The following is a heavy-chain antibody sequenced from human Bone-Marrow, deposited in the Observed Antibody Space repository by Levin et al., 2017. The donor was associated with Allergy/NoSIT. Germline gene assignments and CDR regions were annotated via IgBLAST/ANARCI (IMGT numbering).Heavy chain of an antibody. D-gene: IGHD3-3*01. CDR1: GYTFTSYG. Sequence: ASVKVSCKASGYTFTSYGISWVRQAPGQGLEWMGWISAYNGNTNYAQKLQGRVTMTTDTSTSTAYMELRSLRSDDTAVYYCARDKGVTIFGVAPRPNWFDPWGQGTLVTVSS. CDR2: ISAYNGNT. CDR3: ARDKGVTIFGVAPRPNWFDP. J-gene: IGHJ5*02. V-gene: IGHV1-18*01.